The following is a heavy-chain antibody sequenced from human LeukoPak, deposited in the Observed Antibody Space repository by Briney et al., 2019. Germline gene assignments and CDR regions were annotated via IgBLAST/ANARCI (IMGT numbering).Heavy chain of an antibody. D-gene: IGHD6-13*01. V-gene: IGHV4-34*01. CDR2: INHSGST. J-gene: IGHJ4*02. CDR1: GGSFSGYY. CDR3: ASGMSAAAGIRSGY. Sequence: PSETLSLTCAVYGGSFSGYYWSWIRQPPGKGLEWIGEINHSGSTNYNPSLKSRVTISVDTSKNQFSLKLSSVTAADTAVYYCASGMSAAAGIRSGYWGQGTLVTVSS.